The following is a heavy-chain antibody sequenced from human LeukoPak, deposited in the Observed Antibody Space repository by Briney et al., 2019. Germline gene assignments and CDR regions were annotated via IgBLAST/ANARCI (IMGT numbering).Heavy chain of an antibody. CDR3: ARARGYSVDY. D-gene: IGHD5-18*01. J-gene: IGHJ4*02. V-gene: IGHV3-48*02. CDR2: ISSSSSAI. Sequence: GGSLRLSCAASGFPFSSYSMNWLRKAPGKGREGVSYISSSSSAIYYADPVKGRFTISRDNAKNSLYLKMNSLRDEDTAVYYCARARGYSVDYWGQGKLVTVTS. CDR1: GFPFSSYS.